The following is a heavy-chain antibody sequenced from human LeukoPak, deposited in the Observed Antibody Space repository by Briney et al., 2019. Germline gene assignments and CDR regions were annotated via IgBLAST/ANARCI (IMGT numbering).Heavy chain of an antibody. CDR3: ARLDGSGAVSRVYFDY. D-gene: IGHD3-10*01. J-gene: IGHJ4*02. V-gene: IGHV5-51*01. CDR2: IYPGDSDT. Sequence: GESLRISCKGSGYSFTSYWIGWVRQMPGKGLEWMGIIYPGDSDTRYSPSFQGQVTISADKSISTAYLQWSSLKASDTAMYYCARLDGSGAVSRVYFDYWGQGTLVTVSS. CDR1: GYSFTSYW.